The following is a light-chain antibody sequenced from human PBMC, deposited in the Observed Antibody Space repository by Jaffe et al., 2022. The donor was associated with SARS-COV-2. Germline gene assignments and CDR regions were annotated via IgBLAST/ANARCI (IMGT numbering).Light chain of an antibody. Sequence: QSALTQPASVSGSPGQSIIISCTGTSSDVGGSNYVSWYQHHPGKAPKLMIYEVSDRPSGVSNRFSGSKSGNTASLTISGLQAEDEADYYCISYTSSSTLVFGGGTKLTVL. V-gene: IGLV2-14*01. CDR1: SSDVGGSNY. CDR2: EVS. CDR3: ISYTSSSTLV. J-gene: IGLJ2*01.